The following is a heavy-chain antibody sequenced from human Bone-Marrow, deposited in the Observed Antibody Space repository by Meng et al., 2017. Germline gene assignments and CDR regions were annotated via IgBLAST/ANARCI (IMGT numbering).Heavy chain of an antibody. D-gene: IGHD1-26*01. Sequence: GQLVEAGGGGVQPGRSLRLSCAASGFTFSSYGMHWVRQAPGKGLEWVAVIWYDGSNKYYADSVKGRFTVSRDNSKTTLYLQMNSLRLEDTAVYYCAKRGEVGATTEWGQGTLVTVSS. J-gene: IGHJ4*02. V-gene: IGHV3-33*06. CDR3: AKRGEVGATTE. CDR1: GFTFSSYG. CDR2: IWYDGSNK.